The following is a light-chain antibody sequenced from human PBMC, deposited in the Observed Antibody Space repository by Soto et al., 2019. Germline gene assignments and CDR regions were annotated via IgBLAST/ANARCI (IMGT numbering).Light chain of an antibody. CDR1: QTISAW. Sequence: DIHMTQSPYTLSASLGARVTITFRASQTISAWLAWFQQKPGKAPKLLIYDASTLESGVPSKFSGSGSGTQFTLTISSLQPDDFATYYCQQYNIYPWTFGQGTKVDI. CDR2: DAS. J-gene: IGKJ1*01. CDR3: QQYNIYPWT. V-gene: IGKV1-5*01.